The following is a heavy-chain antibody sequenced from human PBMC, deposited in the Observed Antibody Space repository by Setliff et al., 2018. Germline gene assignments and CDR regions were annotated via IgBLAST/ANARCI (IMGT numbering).Heavy chain of an antibody. J-gene: IGHJ4*02. CDR1: GGSISSSSYY. CDR3: ARDDSSGYSENYYFDY. Sequence: PSETLSLTCTVSGGSISSSSYYWGWIRQPPGKGLEWIGSVYRGGTTYYNPSLKSRLTISRDTSKNQVSLKLNSVTATDTAVYYCARDDSSGYSENYYFDYWGQGTLVTVSS. D-gene: IGHD3-22*01. CDR2: VYRGGTT. V-gene: IGHV4-39*07.